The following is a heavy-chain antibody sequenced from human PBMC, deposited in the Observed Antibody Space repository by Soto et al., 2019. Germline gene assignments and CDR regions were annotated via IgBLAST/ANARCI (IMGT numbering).Heavy chain of an antibody. CDR1: GFTFSSYA. Sequence: PGGSLRLSCAASGFTFSSYAMHWVRQAPGKGLEWVAVISYDGSNKYYADSVKGRFTISRDNSKNTLYLQMNSLRAEDTAVYYCARVDCSGGSCYPIDAFDIWGQGTMVTVS. CDR2: ISYDGSNK. CDR3: ARVDCSGGSCYPIDAFDI. D-gene: IGHD2-15*01. V-gene: IGHV3-30-3*01. J-gene: IGHJ3*02.